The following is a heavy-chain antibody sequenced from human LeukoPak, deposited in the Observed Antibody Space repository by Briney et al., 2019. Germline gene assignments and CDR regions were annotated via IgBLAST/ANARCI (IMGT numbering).Heavy chain of an antibody. Sequence: PGGSLRLSCAASGFTITTNYMNWVRQAPGKGLEWVAVISYDGSNKYYADSVKGRFTISRDNSKNTLYLQMNSLRVEDTAVYYCTRAASDCSSTSCFTRYFQHWGQGTLVTVSS. CDR3: TRAASDCSSTSCFTRYFQH. CDR1: GFTITTNY. D-gene: IGHD2-2*01. V-gene: IGHV3-30*03. CDR2: ISYDGSNK. J-gene: IGHJ1*01.